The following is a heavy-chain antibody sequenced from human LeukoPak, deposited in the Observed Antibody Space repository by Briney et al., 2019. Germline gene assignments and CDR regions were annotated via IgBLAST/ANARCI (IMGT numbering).Heavy chain of an antibody. J-gene: IGHJ4*02. CDR2: IRYDGGNQ. V-gene: IGHV3-30*02. Sequence: GGSLRLSCAASGFTFSSYGMHWVRQTPGKGLECVAFIRYDGGNQYYTDSVKGRFTISRDNAKNSLYLQMNSLRAEDTAVYYCARDLRGSYYYLFDYWGQGTLVTVSS. CDR1: GFTFSSYG. CDR3: ARDLRGSYYYLFDY. D-gene: IGHD1-26*01.